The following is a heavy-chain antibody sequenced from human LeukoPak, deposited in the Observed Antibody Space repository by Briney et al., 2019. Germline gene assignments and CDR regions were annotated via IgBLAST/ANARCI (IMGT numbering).Heavy chain of an antibody. J-gene: IGHJ6*02. CDR3: ASHTGSHYYYGLDV. CDR2: ISYSGST. D-gene: IGHD4-17*01. CDR1: GGSISSYY. Sequence: SETLSLTCTVSGGSISSYYWSWIRQPPGKGLEWIGYISYSGSTNYNPSLKSRVTISVDTSKNQFSLKLSSVTAADTAVYYCASHTGSHYYYGLDVWGQGTTVTVSS. V-gene: IGHV4-59*01.